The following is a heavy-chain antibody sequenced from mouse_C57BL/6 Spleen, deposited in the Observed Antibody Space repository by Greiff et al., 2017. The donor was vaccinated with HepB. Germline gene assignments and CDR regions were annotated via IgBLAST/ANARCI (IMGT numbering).Heavy chain of an antibody. CDR2: INPGSGGT. V-gene: IGHV1-54*01. J-gene: IGHJ2*01. CDR1: GYAFTNYL. CDR3: AGGGYQSPAYFDY. D-gene: IGHD2-2*01. Sequence: VQLQQSGAELVRPGTSVKVSCKASGYAFTNYLIEWVKQRPGQGLEWIGVINPGSGGTNYNEKFKGKATLTADKASSTAYMQLSSLTSEDSAVYFGAGGGYQSPAYFDYWGQGTTLTVSS.